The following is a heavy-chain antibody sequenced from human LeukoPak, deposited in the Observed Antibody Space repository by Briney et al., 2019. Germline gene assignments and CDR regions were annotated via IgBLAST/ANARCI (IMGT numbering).Heavy chain of an antibody. CDR2: INSDGSST. D-gene: IGHD2-2*01. V-gene: IGHV3-74*01. J-gene: IGHJ4*02. Sequence: GGSLRLSCAASGFTFSSYWMHWVRQAPGKGPVWVSRINSDGSSTSYADSVKGRFTISRDNAKNTLYLQMNSLRAEDTAVYYCARGGDIVVVPAAMGWSGYYFDYWGQGTLVTVSS. CDR1: GFTFSSYW. CDR3: ARGGDIVVVPAAMGWSGYYFDY.